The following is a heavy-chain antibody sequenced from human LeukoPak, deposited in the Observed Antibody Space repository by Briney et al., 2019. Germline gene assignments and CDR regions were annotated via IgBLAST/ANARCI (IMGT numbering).Heavy chain of an antibody. V-gene: IGHV4-30-2*01. D-gene: IGHD3-16*01. J-gene: IGHJ4*02. CDR3: ARWNGEGERYLDY. CDR1: GGSISSGGYY. CDR2: IYHSGST. Sequence: TPSETLSLTCTVSGGSISSGGYYWSWIRQPPGKGLEWIAYIYHSGSTYCNPSLRSRVTISVDRSKNQFSLKLNSVTAADTAVYYCARWNGEGERYLDYWGQGTLVTVSS.